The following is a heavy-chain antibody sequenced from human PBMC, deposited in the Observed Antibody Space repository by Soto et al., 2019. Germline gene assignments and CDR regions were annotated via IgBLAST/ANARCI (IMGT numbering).Heavy chain of an antibody. CDR3: TTIVGAITAAADAFDI. CDR1: GFTFSNAW. D-gene: IGHD1-26*01. V-gene: IGHV3-15*07. CDR2: IKSKTDGGTT. J-gene: IGHJ3*02. Sequence: EVQLVESGGGLVKPGGSLRLSCAASGFTFSNAWMNWVRQAPGKGLEWVGRIKSKTDGGTTDYAAPVKGRFTISRNDSKNTLYLKMNSLKTEDTAVYYCTTIVGAITAAADAFDIWGQGTMVTVSS.